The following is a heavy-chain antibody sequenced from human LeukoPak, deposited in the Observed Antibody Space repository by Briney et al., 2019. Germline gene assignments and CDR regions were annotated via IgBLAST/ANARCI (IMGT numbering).Heavy chain of an antibody. V-gene: IGHV1-69*13. D-gene: IGHD1-1*01. CDR1: GYTFTSYG. Sequence: SVKVSCKASGYTFTSYGISWVRQAPGQGLEWMGGIIPIFGTANYAQKFQGRVTITADESTSTAYMELSSLRSEDTAVYYCARGGYNWNLYYFDYWGQGTLVTVSS. CDR2: IIPIFGTA. CDR3: ARGGYNWNLYYFDY. J-gene: IGHJ4*02.